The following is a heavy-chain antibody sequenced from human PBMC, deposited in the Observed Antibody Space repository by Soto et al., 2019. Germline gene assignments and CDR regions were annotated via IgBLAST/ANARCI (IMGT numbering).Heavy chain of an antibody. CDR1: EGTFRRYA. V-gene: IGHV1-69*01. D-gene: IGHD2-21*02. CDR3: AGRRDCGGDCHFDY. Sequence: QVQLVQSGAGVKNPGSRVKVPCRASEGTFRRYAIHGVRKSPGQGLRWMGGIIPILGTANNPQKFQGRVTITADESTSTAYMDLSSLRSEDTAVYYCAGRRDCGGDCHFDYWGQGTLVTVSS. CDR2: IIPILGTA. J-gene: IGHJ4*02.